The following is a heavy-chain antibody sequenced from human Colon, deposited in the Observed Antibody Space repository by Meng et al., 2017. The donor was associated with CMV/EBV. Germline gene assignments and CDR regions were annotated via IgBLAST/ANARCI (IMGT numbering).Heavy chain of an antibody. CDR2: INSKTGDT. D-gene: IGHD2-21*02. V-gene: IGHV1-2*02. CDR1: GYTFSDYY. J-gene: IGHJ5*02. CDR3: TRGPTVIVGMGWFDH. Sequence: ASVKVSCKASGYTFSDYYIHWVRQAPGQGLEWMAWINSKTGDTNYAERFQGTVTLTRDTSLNTVYMEMIRLQSDDTAVYYCTRGPTVIVGMGWFDHWGQGTAVTVSS.